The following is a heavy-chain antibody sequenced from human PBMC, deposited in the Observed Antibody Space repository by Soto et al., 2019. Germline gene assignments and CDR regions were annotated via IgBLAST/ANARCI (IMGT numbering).Heavy chain of an antibody. J-gene: IGHJ4*02. CDR1: GFSLSTSGMC. CDR2: IDWDDDK. D-gene: IGHD6-13*01. CDR3: ARIPQRIAAAGPYFDY. V-gene: IGHV2-70*11. Sequence: SGPTLVNPTQTLTLTCTFSGFSLSTSGMCVSWIRQPPGKALEWLARIDWDDDKYYSTSLKTRLTISKDTSKNQVVLTMTNMDPVDTATYYCARIPQRIAAAGPYFDYWGQGTLVTVSS.